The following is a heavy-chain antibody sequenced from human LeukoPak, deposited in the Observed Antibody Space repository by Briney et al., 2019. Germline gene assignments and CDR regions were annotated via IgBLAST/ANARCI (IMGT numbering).Heavy chain of an antibody. CDR1: GFTFSRYS. Sequence: GGSLRLSCAASGFTFSRYSMNWVRQAPGKGLEWVSSMSSSSGLIYYGDSVKGRSTVSRDNAKRSLYLQMNSLRADGTAVYYCAREFDGSASGAGYWGQGTLVTVSS. J-gene: IGHJ4*02. V-gene: IGHV3-21*01. D-gene: IGHD1-26*01. CDR3: AREFDGSASGAGY. CDR2: MSSSSGLI.